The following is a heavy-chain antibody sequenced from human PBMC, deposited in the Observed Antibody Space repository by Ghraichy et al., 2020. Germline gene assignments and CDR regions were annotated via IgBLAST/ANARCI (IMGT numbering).Heavy chain of an antibody. CDR2: INHSGST. CDR3: ARGRVRTTVTFGY. CDR1: GGSFSGYY. J-gene: IGHJ4*02. V-gene: IGHV4-34*01. Sequence: SETLSLTCAVYGGSFSGYYWSWIRQPPGKGLEWIGEINHSGSTNYNPSLKSRVTISVDTSKNQFSLKLSSVTAADTAVYYCARGRVRTTVTFGYWGQGTLVTVSS. D-gene: IGHD4-17*01.